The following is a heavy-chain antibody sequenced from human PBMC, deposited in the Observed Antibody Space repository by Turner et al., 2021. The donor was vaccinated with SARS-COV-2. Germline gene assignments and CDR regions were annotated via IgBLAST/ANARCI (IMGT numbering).Heavy chain of an antibody. CDR1: GVTVSSNY. J-gene: IGHJ6*02. Sequence: EVQLVETGGGLIPPGGSLRLSCAASGVTVSSNYMSWVRQAPGKGLEWVSVIYSGGSTFYSDSVKGRFTISRDNSKNTLYLQMNSLRAEDTAVYYCARDRVDYGMDVWGQGTTVTVSS. CDR2: IYSGGST. D-gene: IGHD3-3*01. V-gene: IGHV3-53*02. CDR3: ARDRVDYGMDV.